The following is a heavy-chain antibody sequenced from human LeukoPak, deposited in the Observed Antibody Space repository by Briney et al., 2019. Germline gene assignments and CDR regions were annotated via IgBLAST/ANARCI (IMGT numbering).Heavy chain of an antibody. J-gene: IGHJ6*02. Sequence: TSETLSLTCTASGGSISSYYWSWIRQPPGKGLEWIGYIYYSGSTNYNPSLKSRVTISVDTSKNQFSLKLSSVTAADTAVYYCARVWTTGTSSYYYGMDVWGQGTTVTVSS. CDR1: GGSISSYY. CDR3: ARVWTTGTSSYYYGMDV. CDR2: IYYSGST. D-gene: IGHD4-17*01. V-gene: IGHV4-59*01.